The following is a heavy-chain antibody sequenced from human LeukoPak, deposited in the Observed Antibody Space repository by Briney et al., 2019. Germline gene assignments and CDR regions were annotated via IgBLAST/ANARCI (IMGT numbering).Heavy chain of an antibody. Sequence: GGSLRLSCAASGFTFSSYAMHWVRQAPGKGLEWVAVISYDGSNKYYADSVKGRFTISRDNSKNTLYLQMNSLRAEDTAVYCCARAPLDYGGNSSPEYFQHWGQGTLVTVSS. CDR2: ISYDGSNK. CDR3: ARAPLDYGGNSSPEYFQH. D-gene: IGHD4-23*01. V-gene: IGHV3-30-3*01. CDR1: GFTFSSYA. J-gene: IGHJ1*01.